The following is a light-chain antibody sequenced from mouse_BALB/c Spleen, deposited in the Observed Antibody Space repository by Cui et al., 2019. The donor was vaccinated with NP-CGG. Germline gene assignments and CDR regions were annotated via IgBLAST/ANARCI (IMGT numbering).Light chain of an antibody. CDR2: DTN. J-gene: IGLJ1*01. Sequence: QAVVTQESALTTSPGETVTLTCRSSTGAVTTTNYANWVQENPDHLFTGLIGDTNNRAPGVPARFSGSLIGDESALTITGAQTEDEAIYFCALWYSNHWVFGGGTKLTVL. CDR3: ALWYSNHWV. V-gene: IGLV1*01. CDR1: TGAVTTTNY.